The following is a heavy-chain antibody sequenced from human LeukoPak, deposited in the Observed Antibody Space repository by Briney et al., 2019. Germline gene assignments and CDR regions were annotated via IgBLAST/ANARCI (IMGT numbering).Heavy chain of an antibody. CDR2: ISGSGGST. Sequence: GGSLRLSCAASGFTFSSYAMTWVRQAPGKGLEWVSVISGSGGSTGYADSAKGRFTISRDNSQNTLYLQMSSLRAEDTGVYYCAKDREMAIIRGYFDYWGQGTLVTVSS. D-gene: IGHD5-24*01. CDR1: GFTFSSYA. CDR3: AKDREMAIIRGYFDY. V-gene: IGHV3-23*01. J-gene: IGHJ4*02.